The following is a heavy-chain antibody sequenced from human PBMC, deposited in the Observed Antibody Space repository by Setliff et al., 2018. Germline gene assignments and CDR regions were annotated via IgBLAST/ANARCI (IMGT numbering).Heavy chain of an antibody. V-gene: IGHV4-59*01. D-gene: IGHD4-4*01. CDR3: VREYDGNYDDAFDI. J-gene: IGHJ3*02. Sequence: SETLSLTCSVSGDSMSFSYWSWIRQPPGKGLEWIGYIYYSGSTDSHPSLKSRVSISIDTSKNQFSLNVRSVTAADTAMYYCVREYDGNYDDAFDIWGQGTMVTVSS. CDR1: GDSMSFSY. CDR2: IYYSGST.